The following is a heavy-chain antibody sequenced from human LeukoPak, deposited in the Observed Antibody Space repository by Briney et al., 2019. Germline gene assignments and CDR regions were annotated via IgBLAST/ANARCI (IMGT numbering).Heavy chain of an antibody. CDR1: GFTFSSYG. J-gene: IGHJ4*02. CDR3: ARDPGSGYDSYFDY. V-gene: IGHV3-33*01. CDR2: IWYDGSNK. D-gene: IGHD5-12*01. Sequence: GGSLRLSCAASGFTFSSYGMHWVRQAPGKGLEWVAVIWYDGSNKYYADSVKGRFTISRDNSKNTLYLQMNSLRAEDTAVYYCARDPGSGYDSYFDYWGQGTLVTVSS.